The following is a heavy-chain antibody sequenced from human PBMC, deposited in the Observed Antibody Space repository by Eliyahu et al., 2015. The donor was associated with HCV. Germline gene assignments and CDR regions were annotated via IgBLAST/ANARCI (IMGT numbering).Heavy chain of an antibody. CDR1: GGSISSGGYY. V-gene: IGHV4-31*03. CDR2: IYLRWTT. D-gene: IGHD5-12*01. CDR3: ATPALGGGSFDT. J-gene: IGHJ4*02. Sequence: QVQLQESGPGLVKPSQTLSLTCTVSGGSISSGGYYWTWIRQHPGKGLEWIGYIYLRWTTHHNPSLKSRVTISLDTSKNQFSLKLTSVTAADTAVYYCATPALGGGSFDTWGQGTLVTVSS.